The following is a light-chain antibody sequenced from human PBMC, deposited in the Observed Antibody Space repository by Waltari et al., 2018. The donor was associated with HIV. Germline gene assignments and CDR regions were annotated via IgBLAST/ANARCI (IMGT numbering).Light chain of an antibody. CDR2: EVS. CDR3: QQRSKWT. V-gene: IGKV3D-20*02. Sequence: VLTQSPGTLSLSPGDGASLSCRASQAIPSNFLAWYQQRPGQTPRLLIYEVSSRAGGVPGRFSGSGSATDFTLTISSLEPEDFAIYYCQQRSKWTFGQGTRVELK. CDR1: QAIPSNF. J-gene: IGKJ1*01.